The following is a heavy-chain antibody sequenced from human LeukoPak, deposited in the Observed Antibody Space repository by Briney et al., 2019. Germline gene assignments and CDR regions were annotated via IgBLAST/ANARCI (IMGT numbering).Heavy chain of an antibody. CDR2: ITSSGGTT. J-gene: IGHJ4*02. D-gene: IGHD6-13*01. Sequence: PGGSLRLSCAASGFTFSTYAMSWVRQAPGKGLDWVSSITSSGGTTYYADSVKGRFTISRDNSKNTLCLQMNSLRAEDAALYPCVAAGSNLVTLDYWGQGNLVTVSS. CDR3: VAAGSNLVTLDY. CDR1: GFTFSTYA. V-gene: IGHV3-23*01.